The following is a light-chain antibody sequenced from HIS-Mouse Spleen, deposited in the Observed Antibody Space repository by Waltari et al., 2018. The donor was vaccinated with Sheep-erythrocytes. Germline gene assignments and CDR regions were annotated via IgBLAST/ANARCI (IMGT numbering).Light chain of an antibody. CDR2: EDS. V-gene: IGLV3-21*02. CDR3: QVWDSSSDHPYV. Sequence: SYVLTQPPSVSVAPGQTARLTCGGNNIGSQRVHGYRQKPGQAPVLVVYEDSDRPSGIPERFSGSNSGNTATLTISRVEAGDEADYYCQVWDSSSDHPYVFGTGTKVTVL. J-gene: IGLJ1*01. CDR1: NIGSQR.